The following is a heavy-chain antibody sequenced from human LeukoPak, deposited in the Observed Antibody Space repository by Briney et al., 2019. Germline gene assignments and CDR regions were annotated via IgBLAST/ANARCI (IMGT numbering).Heavy chain of an antibody. CDR1: GGSISYYY. J-gene: IGHJ6*02. D-gene: IGHD5-12*01. Sequence: SETLSLTCTVSGGSISYYYWSWVRQPPGKGLEWIMHIYYSGSTNYNPSLKSRVTISVDTSKNQFSLKLSSVTAADTAVYYCARDRYLSGYDTYYYGMDVWGQGTTVTVSS. CDR2: IYYSGST. CDR3: ARDRYLSGYDTYYYGMDV. V-gene: IGHV4-59*01.